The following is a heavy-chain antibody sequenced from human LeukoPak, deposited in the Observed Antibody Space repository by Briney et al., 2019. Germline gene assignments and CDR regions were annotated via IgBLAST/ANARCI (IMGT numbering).Heavy chain of an antibody. V-gene: IGHV1-8*01. Sequence: GASVKVSCKASGYTFTSYDINWVRQATGQGLEWMGWMNPNSGNTGYAQKFQGRVTMTRNTSISTAYMELSSLRSEDTAVYYCARGQYNYDSSGSFPFDYWGQGTLVTVSS. J-gene: IGHJ4*02. CDR2: MNPNSGNT. CDR1: GYTFTSYD. CDR3: ARGQYNYDSSGSFPFDY. D-gene: IGHD3-22*01.